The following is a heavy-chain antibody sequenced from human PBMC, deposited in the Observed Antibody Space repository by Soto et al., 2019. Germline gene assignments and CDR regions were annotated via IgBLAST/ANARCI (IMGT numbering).Heavy chain of an antibody. D-gene: IGHD3-10*01. CDR2: IHYNGNT. V-gene: IGHV4-59*01. Sequence: SETLSLTCTVSGDSISAYSWSWVRQPPGKGLEWIGNIHYNGNTKYNPSLKSRVTMSLDTSKNQFSLKLSSVTAADTAVYYCARVSGIYYYGMDVWGQGTTVTVSS. J-gene: IGHJ6*02. CDR1: GDSISAYS. CDR3: ARVSGIYYYGMDV.